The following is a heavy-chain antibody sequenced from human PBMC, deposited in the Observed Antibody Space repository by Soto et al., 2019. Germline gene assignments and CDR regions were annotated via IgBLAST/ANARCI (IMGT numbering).Heavy chain of an antibody. V-gene: IGHV3-53*05. CDR1: GFTVSSNY. CDR3: ARLGQYRTSAGQLDY. D-gene: IGHD6-6*01. CDR2: IYSGGST. Sequence: QPGGSLRLSCAASGFTVSSNYMSWVRQAPGKGLEWVSVIYSGGSTYYADSVKGRFTISRDNSKNTLYLQMKSLRYDDTAVYFCARLGQYRTSAGQLDYWGQGTLVTVS. J-gene: IGHJ4*02.